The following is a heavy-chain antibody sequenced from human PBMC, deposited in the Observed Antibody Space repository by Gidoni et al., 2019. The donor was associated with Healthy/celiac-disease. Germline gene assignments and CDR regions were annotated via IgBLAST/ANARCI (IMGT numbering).Heavy chain of an antibody. CDR2: ISGSGGST. D-gene: IGHD6-19*01. CDR1: GFTFTSYA. CDR3: VKGVEQWLVNDAFDI. J-gene: IGHJ3*02. Sequence: EVQLLESGGGLVQPGGSLRLSSAASGFTFTSYAMSWVRQAPGKGLEWVSAISGSGGSTYYADSVKGRFTISRDNSKNTLYLQMNSLRAEDTAVYYCVKGVEQWLVNDAFDIWGQGTMVTVSS. V-gene: IGHV3-23*01.